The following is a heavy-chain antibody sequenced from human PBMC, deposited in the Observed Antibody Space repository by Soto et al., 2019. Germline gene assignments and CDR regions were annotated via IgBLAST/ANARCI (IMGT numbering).Heavy chain of an antibody. CDR3: ARDLGAAGSSGLPKDVYYYNRMDV. J-gene: IGHJ6*02. V-gene: IGHV3-30-3*01. CDR1: GFTFSSYA. Sequence: GGSLRLCCAASGFTFSSYAMHWVRQAPGKGLEWVAVISYDGSNKYYADSVKGRFTISRDNSKNTLYLQMNSLRAEDTAVYYCARDLGAAGSSGLPKDVYYYNRMDVWGQGTTVTVSS. D-gene: IGHD3-22*01. CDR2: ISYDGSNK.